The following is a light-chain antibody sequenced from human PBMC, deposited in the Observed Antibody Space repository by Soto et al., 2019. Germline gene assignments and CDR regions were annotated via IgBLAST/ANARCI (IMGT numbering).Light chain of an antibody. V-gene: IGKV3D-15*01. CDR1: QSVGSN. Sequence: EIVMTQSPDTLSVSPGERATLICRASQSVGSNLAWYQQKPGQAPRLLIYGASTRATGIPARFSGWGSGTEFTLNISSLQSEDFAIYYCQQYSNWVTFGGGTKVDIK. CDR3: QQYSNWVT. CDR2: GAS. J-gene: IGKJ4*01.